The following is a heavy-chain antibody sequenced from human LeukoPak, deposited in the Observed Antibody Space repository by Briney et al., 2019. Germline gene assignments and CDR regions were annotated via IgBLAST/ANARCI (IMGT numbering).Heavy chain of an antibody. Sequence: SETLSLTCTISGDSTNTYFWSWIRQPPGKGLEWIGYIYYIGTTNYNPSLKGRVTISVDTSKNQFSLRVSSVTAADTGVYYCASKSTDHGELRFDYWGQGTLVTVSS. J-gene: IGHJ4*02. CDR2: IYYIGTT. D-gene: IGHD4-17*01. CDR1: GDSTNTYF. V-gene: IGHV4-59*01. CDR3: ASKSTDHGELRFDY.